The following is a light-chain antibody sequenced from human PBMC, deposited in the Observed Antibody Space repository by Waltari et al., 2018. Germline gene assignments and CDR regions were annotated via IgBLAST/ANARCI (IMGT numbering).Light chain of an antibody. CDR2: EVS. CDR1: SSAVAGDHY. CDR3: SSYTSSSTWV. J-gene: IGLJ3*02. V-gene: IGLV2-14*01. Sequence: QSALTPPASVSGSPGQPITTSCPGTSSAVAGDHYAPRYHQHPGKAPKLMIYEVSNRPSGVSNRFSGSKSGNTASLTISGLQAEDEADYYCSSYTSSSTWVFGGGTKLTVL.